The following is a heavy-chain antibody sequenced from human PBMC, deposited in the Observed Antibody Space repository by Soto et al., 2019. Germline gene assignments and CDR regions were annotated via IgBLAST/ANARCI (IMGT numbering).Heavy chain of an antibody. V-gene: IGHV3-21*01. CDR2: ISSGSSYI. CDR3: ARDRLAARSNWFDP. Sequence: GGSLRLSCAASGFTFSSYSMNWVRQAPGKGLEWVSSISSGSSYIYYADSVKGRFTISRDNAKNSLYLQMNSLRAEDTAVYYCARDRLAARSNWFDPWGQGTLVTVSS. CDR1: GFTFSSYS. J-gene: IGHJ5*02. D-gene: IGHD6-6*01.